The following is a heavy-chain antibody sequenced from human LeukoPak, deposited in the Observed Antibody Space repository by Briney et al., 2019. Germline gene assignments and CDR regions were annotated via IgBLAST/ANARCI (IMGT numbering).Heavy chain of an antibody. CDR1: GFTVSSNY. CDR2: IYIGGST. J-gene: IGHJ4*02. CDR3: ARSPYSGSFEDYFDY. D-gene: IGHD1-26*01. Sequence: PGGSLRLSCAVSGFTVSSNYMSWVRQAPGKGLEWVSVIYIGGSTYYADSVKGRFTISRDNSKNTLYPQMDSLRAEDTAVYYCARSPYSGSFEDYFDYWGQGALVTVSS. V-gene: IGHV3-66*01.